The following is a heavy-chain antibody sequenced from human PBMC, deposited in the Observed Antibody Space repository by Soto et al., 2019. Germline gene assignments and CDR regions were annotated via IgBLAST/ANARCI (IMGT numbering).Heavy chain of an antibody. D-gene: IGHD1-1*01. CDR1: GGTFSSHS. V-gene: IGHV1-69*13. CDR2: IIPIFGPA. Sequence: SVKVSCKSSGGTFSSHSINWVRQAPGQGLEWMGGIIPIFGPANFAKKFQGRVTITADESTITAYMELSSLTSEDTAVYYCATGSFTSTGGRIGYHYNAMDVWGQGTTVTVSS. CDR3: ATGSFTSTGGRIGYHYNAMDV. J-gene: IGHJ6*02.